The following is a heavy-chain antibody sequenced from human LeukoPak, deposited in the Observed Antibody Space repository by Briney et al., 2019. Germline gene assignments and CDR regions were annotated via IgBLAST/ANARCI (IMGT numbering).Heavy chain of an antibody. D-gene: IGHD4-17*01. CDR1: GLTFSSYG. CDR3: AKSTKRATTVTATYYFDN. J-gene: IGHJ4*02. CDR2: IWYDGSNK. Sequence: GGSLRLSCAASGLTFSSYGMHWVRQAPGEGLEWVAVIWYDGSNKYYADSVKGRFTISRDNSKNTLYLQMNSLRAEDTAVYYCAKSTKRATTVTATYYFDNWGQGTLVTVSS. V-gene: IGHV3-33*06.